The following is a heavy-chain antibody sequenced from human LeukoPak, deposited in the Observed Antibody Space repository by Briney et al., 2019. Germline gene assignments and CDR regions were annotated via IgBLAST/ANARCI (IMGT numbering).Heavy chain of an antibody. J-gene: IGHJ6*03. CDR2: INPNSGGT. CDR1: GYTFTGYY. Sequence: ASVKVSCKASGYTFTGYYLHWVRQAPGQGLEWMGWINPNSGGTKYAQKFQGRVTMTRDTSISTAYMELSRLRSDDTAVYYCARDGYDYGGNPPGYYYYYYMDVWGKGTTVTVSS. D-gene: IGHD4-23*01. V-gene: IGHV1-2*02. CDR3: ARDGYDYGGNPPGYYYYYYMDV.